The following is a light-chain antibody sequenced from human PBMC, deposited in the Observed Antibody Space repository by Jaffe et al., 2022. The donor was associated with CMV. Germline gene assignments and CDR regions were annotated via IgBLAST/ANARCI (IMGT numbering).Light chain of an antibody. Sequence: SYVLSQPPSVSVAPGKTARITCGGNNIASERVHWYQQKPGQAPVLVIYYNSDRPSGIPERFSGSNSGNAATLTISTVEAGDEADYYCQVWDITSDHPVFAGGTKLTVL. CDR1: NIASER. CDR3: QVWDITSDHPV. J-gene: IGLJ3*02. CDR2: YNS. V-gene: IGLV3-21*04.